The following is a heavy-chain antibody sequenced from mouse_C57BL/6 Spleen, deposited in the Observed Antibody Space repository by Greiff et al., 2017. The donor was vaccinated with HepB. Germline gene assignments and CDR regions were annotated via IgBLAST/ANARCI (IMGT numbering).Heavy chain of an antibody. Sequence: QVQLQQPGAELVRPGSSVKLSCKASGYTFTTYWMDWVKQRPGQGLEWIGNIYPSDSENHYNQKFKDKATLTVDKSSSTAYMQLSSLTSEDSAVYYCAREGYDYDGAWFAYWGQGTLVTVSA. D-gene: IGHD2-4*01. V-gene: IGHV1-61*01. CDR1: GYTFTTYW. CDR2: IYPSDSEN. CDR3: AREGYDYDGAWFAY. J-gene: IGHJ3*01.